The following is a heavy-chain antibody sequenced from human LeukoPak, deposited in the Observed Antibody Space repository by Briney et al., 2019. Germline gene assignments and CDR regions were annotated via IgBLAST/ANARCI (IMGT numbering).Heavy chain of an antibody. CDR3: ARDRVGTLY. V-gene: IGHV3-23*01. CDR2: FSGSSDTT. CDR1: GFSFSTYA. D-gene: IGHD4-23*01. Sequence: GGSLRLSCAASGFSFSTYAMSWVRQAPGKGLEWVSAFSGSSDTTYYADSVKGRFTISRDNSKSTLYLQMNSLRAEDTAVYYCARDRVGTLYWGQGTLVTVSS. J-gene: IGHJ4*02.